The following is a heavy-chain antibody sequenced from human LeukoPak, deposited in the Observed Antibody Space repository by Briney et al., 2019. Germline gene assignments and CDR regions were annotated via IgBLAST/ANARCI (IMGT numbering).Heavy chain of an antibody. D-gene: IGHD2-15*01. CDR1: GGSISSSNYY. V-gene: IGHV4-39*07. J-gene: IGHJ4*02. CDR2: ILYSGTT. Sequence: SETLSLTCTVSGGSISSSNYYWAWIRQPPGKGLEWVGSILYSGTTFYSPSLKSRVTISVDTSKNQFSLKLSSVTAADTAVYYCARVGWSVGFYFDYWGQGTLVTVSS. CDR3: ARVGWSVGFYFDY.